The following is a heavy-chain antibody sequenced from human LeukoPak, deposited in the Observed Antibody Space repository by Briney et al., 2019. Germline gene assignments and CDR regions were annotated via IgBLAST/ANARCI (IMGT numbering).Heavy chain of an antibody. CDR1: GGSISSYY. CDR3: ARGRNSSPRWYYFDY. J-gene: IGHJ4*02. V-gene: IGHV4-4*07. Sequence: SETLSLTCTVSGGSISSYYWSWIRQPAGKGLEWIGRIYTSGSTNYNPSLKSRVTMSVDTSNNQFSLKLSSVTAADTAVYYCARGRNSSPRWYYFDYWGQGTLVTVSS. D-gene: IGHD6-13*01. CDR2: IYTSGST.